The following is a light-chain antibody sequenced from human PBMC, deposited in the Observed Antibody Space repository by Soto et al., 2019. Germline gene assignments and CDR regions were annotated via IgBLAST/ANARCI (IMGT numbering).Light chain of an antibody. Sequence: DIEMTQSPSALSASLGDRVTITCRASQGIRNDLGWYQKKPGKAPKLLIYAASSLQSGVPSRFSGSGSGTDFTLTISRLEPEDLAVYYCQQYDRSPRTFGQGTKVDIK. J-gene: IGKJ1*01. V-gene: IGKV1-17*01. CDR3: QQYDRSPRT. CDR1: QGIRND. CDR2: AAS.